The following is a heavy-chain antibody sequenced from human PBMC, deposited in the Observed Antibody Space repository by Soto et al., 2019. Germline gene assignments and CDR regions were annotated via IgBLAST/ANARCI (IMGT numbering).Heavy chain of an antibody. D-gene: IGHD6-13*01. V-gene: IGHV1-2*04. CDR1: GYTFTGYY. CDR3: ARASSPQQQLDIDY. J-gene: IGHJ4*02. Sequence: QVQLVQSGAEVKKPGASVKVSCKASGYTFTGYYMHWVXXXXXXXXXWMGWINPNSGGTNYAQKFQGWVTMTRDTSISTAYMELSRXXSDDTAVXYCARASSPQQQLDIDYWGQGTLVTVSS. CDR2: INPNSGGT.